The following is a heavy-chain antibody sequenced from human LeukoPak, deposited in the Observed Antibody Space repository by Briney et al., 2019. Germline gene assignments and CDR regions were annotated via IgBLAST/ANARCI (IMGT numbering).Heavy chain of an antibody. D-gene: IGHD5-12*01. V-gene: IGHV3-30*02. CDR2: IRYDGSNK. J-gene: IGHJ4*02. CDR3: AKVNSGYDLSHFDY. Sequence: GGSLRLSCAASGFTFSSYGMHWVRQAPGKGLEWVAFIRYDGSNKYYADSVKGRFTISRDNSKNTLYLQMNSLRAEDTAVYYCAKVNSGYDLSHFDYWGQGTLVTVSS. CDR1: GFTFSSYG.